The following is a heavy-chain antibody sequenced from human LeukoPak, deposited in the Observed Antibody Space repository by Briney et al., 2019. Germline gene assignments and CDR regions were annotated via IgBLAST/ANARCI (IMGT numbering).Heavy chain of an antibody. CDR3: AKDDGWGRYQY. J-gene: IGHJ1*01. CDR2: ISPRGDIT. V-gene: IGHV3-23*01. CDR1: GFTFSNHG. D-gene: IGHD3-16*01. Sequence: PGGSLRLSCAASGFTFSNHGMNWVRQAPGKGLEWVSGISPRGDITYYADSVQGWFTISRDNSKNTVYLQMNSLRAEDTALYFCAKDDGWGRYQYWGQGTLVTVSS.